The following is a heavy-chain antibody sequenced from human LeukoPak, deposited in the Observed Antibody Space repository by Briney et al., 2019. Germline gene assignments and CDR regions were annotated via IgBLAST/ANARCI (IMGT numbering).Heavy chain of an antibody. Sequence: GGSLRLSCAASGFTFSRYSMNWVRQAPGKGLEWVSSISGTNVYIDYADSVKGRFTISRDNAKNSLYLQMNSLRVEDTAVYYCAKVAKYYYGSETYYFFEHWGQGTPVTASS. D-gene: IGHD3-10*01. CDR2: ISGTNVYI. V-gene: IGHV3-21*01. CDR1: GFTFSRYS. CDR3: AKVAKYYYGSETYYFFEH. J-gene: IGHJ4*02.